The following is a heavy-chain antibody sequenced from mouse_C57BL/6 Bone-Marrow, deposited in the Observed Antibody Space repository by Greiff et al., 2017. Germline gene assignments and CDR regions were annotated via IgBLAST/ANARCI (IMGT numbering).Heavy chain of an antibody. V-gene: IGHV14-4*01. J-gene: IGHJ2*01. CDR2: IDPENGDT. CDR1: GFNIKDDY. D-gene: IGHD1-1*01. Sequence: EVKLVESGAELVRPGASVKLSCTASGFNIKDDYMHWVKQRPVQGLEWIGWIDPENGDTAYASKFQGTATITADTSSNTAYLQLRSLTSEDTAVYYCTTVVHYWGQGTTLTVSS. CDR3: TTVVHY.